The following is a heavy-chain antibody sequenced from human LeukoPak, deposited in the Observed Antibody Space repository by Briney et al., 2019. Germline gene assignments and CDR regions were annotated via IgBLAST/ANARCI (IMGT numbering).Heavy chain of an antibody. Sequence: SQTLSLTCTVSGGSISSGDYYWSWIRQPPGKGLEWIGYIYYSGSTYYNPSLKSRVTISVDTSKNQFSLKLSSVTAADTAVYYCARQTDCDFWSGVGYFDYWGQGTLVTVSS. V-gene: IGHV4-30-4*08. CDR1: GGSISSGDYY. CDR2: IYYSGST. CDR3: ARQTDCDFWSGVGYFDY. D-gene: IGHD3-3*01. J-gene: IGHJ4*02.